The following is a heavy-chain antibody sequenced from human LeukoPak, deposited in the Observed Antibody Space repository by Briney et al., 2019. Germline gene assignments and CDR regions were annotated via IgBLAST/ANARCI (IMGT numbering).Heavy chain of an antibody. D-gene: IGHD3-10*01. CDR2: IYYSGST. J-gene: IGHJ4*02. CDR3: ARGRWRAGTPFDY. Sequence: SETLSLTCTVSGGSISSYYWSWIRQPPGKGLEWIGYIYYSGSTNYNPSLKSRVTISVDTSKNQFSLKLSSVTAADTAVYYCARGRWRAGTPFDYWGQGTLVTVSS. V-gene: IGHV4-59*01. CDR1: GGSISSYY.